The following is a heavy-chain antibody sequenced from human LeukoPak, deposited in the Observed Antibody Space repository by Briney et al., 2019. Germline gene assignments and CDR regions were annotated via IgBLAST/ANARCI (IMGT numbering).Heavy chain of an antibody. CDR3: ARAGIMVYAMDAYDI. CDR2: INPNSGGT. V-gene: IGHV1-2*02. D-gene: IGHD2-8*01. J-gene: IGHJ3*02. CDR1: GYTFTGYY. Sequence: ASVKVSCKASGYTFTGYYMHWVRQARGQGLEWMGWINPNSGGTNYAQKFQGRATMTRDTSISTAYMELSRLRSDDTAVYYCARAGIMVYAMDAYDIWGQGTMVTVSS.